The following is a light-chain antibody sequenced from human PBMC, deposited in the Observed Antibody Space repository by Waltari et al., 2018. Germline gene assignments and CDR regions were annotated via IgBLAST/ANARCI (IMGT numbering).Light chain of an antibody. Sequence: EVVLTQSPATLSVSPGERATLSCRASQNVNYYLAWYQQKDGQAPRLLIYGASTRATGIPARFSGSGSGTEFTLTISSLQSEDFAFYYCQQYNNWPPEDTFGQGTKLEIK. CDR2: GAS. CDR1: QNVNYY. CDR3: QQYNNWPPEDT. V-gene: IGKV3-15*01. J-gene: IGKJ2*01.